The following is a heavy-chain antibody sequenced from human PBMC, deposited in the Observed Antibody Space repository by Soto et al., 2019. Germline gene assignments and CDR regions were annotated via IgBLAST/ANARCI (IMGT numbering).Heavy chain of an antibody. Sequence: GGSLRLSCAASGFTFSSYAMSWVRQAPGKGLEWVSAISGSGGSTYYADSVKGRFTISRDNSKNTLYLQMNSLRAEDTAVYYCAKDSDDTMVRGVIITFDVLAISRQGTMVTVSS. CDR3: AKDSDDTMVRGVIITFDVLAI. V-gene: IGHV3-23*01. D-gene: IGHD3-10*01. CDR2: ISGSGGST. J-gene: IGHJ3*02. CDR1: GFTFSSYA.